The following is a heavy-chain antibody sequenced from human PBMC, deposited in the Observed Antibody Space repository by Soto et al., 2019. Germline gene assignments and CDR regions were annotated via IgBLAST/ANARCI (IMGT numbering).Heavy chain of an antibody. J-gene: IGHJ6*03. D-gene: IGHD2-8*01. CDR1: GGSISSYY. Sequence: SETLSLTCTVSGGSISSYYWSWIRQPPGKGLEWIGYIYYSGSTNYNPSLKSRVTISVDTSKNQFSLKLSSVTAADTAVYYCARTMDYMDVWGKGTTVTVSS. CDR3: ARTMDYMDV. CDR2: IYYSGST. V-gene: IGHV4-59*01.